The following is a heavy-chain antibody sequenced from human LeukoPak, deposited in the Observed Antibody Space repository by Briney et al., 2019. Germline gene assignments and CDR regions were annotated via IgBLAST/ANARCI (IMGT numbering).Heavy chain of an antibody. CDR2: INRSGST. J-gene: IGHJ4*02. CDR1: GGSFSGYY. CDR3: ARGLGYYDSSGYYHFDY. D-gene: IGHD3-22*01. V-gene: IGHV4-34*01. Sequence: SETLSLTCAVYGGSFSGYYWSWIRQPPGKGLEWIGEINRSGSTNYNPSLKSRVTISVDTSKNQFSLKLSSVTAADTAVYYCARGLGYYDSSGYYHFDYWGQGTLVTVSS.